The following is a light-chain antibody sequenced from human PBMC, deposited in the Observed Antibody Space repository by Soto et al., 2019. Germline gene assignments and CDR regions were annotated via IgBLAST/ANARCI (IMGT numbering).Light chain of an antibody. CDR2: GAS. Sequence: EIVMTQSPATLSVSPGERATLSCRASQSVSSNLAWYQQKPGQAPRLLIYGASTRATGIPARFSGSGSGTDLTLTISSLQSEDCEEYHCQQYKNWPQTFGQGTKVDIK. J-gene: IGKJ1*01. CDR1: QSVSSN. CDR3: QQYKNWPQT. V-gene: IGKV3-15*01.